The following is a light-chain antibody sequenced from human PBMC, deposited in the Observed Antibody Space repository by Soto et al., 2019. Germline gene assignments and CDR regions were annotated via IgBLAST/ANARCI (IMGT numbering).Light chain of an antibody. CDR1: QSVSSN. J-gene: IGKJ2*01. V-gene: IGKV3-15*01. Sequence: QSPATLSVSPGERATLSCRASQSVSSNLAWYQQKPGQAPRLLIYGASTRTTGIPARFSGSGSGTEFTLTISSLQSEDFAVYYCQQDNNWPPYTFGQGTKLEIK. CDR3: QQDNNWPPYT. CDR2: GAS.